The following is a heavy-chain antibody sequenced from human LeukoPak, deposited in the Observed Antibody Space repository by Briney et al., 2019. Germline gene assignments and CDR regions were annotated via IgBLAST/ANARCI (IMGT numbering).Heavy chain of an antibody. CDR2: VYPGDSDT. V-gene: IGHV5-51*01. D-gene: IGHD5/OR15-5a*01. CDR3: ARRAVSRVVSTVDAFDY. CDR1: GSRFSEYW. J-gene: IGHJ4*02. Sequence: GESLKISCKGSGSRFSEYWIAWVRQMPGKGPEWMGIVYPGDSDTRYSPSFQGQVTISADQSTSTASLQWSSLKASDTAMYYCARRAVSRVVSTVDAFDYWAQGTLVTVSS.